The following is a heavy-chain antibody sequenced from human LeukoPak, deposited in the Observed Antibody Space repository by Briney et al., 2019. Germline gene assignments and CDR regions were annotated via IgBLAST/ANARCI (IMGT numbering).Heavy chain of an antibody. D-gene: IGHD3-9*01. CDR3: ARGYNVLTGYYYFDY. CDR2: IYSSGTT. V-gene: IGHV4-4*07. Sequence: SETLPLTCTVSDGSISSYYWSWIRQPAGKGLEWIGRIYSSGTTNYNPSLKSRVTMSVDTSKNQFSLRLSSVTAADTAVYYYARGYNVLTGYYYFDYWGQGTLVTVSS. J-gene: IGHJ4*02. CDR1: DGSISSYY.